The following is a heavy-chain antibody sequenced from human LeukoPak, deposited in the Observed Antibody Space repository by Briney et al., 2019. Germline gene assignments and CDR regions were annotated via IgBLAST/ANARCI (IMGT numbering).Heavy chain of an antibody. J-gene: IGHJ4*02. Sequence: GASVKVSCKASGGTFSSYGISWVRQAPGQGLEWMGGIIPIFGTANYAQKFQGRVTITADESTSTAYMELSSLRCEDTAVYYCGLRLGELSEVDYWGQGTLVTVSS. V-gene: IGHV1-69*13. CDR1: GGTFSSYG. D-gene: IGHD3-16*02. CDR2: IIPIFGTA. CDR3: GLRLGELSEVDY.